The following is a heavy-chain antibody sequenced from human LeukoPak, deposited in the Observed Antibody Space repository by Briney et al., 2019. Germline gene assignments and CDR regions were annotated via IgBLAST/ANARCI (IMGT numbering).Heavy chain of an antibody. D-gene: IGHD1-14*01. Sequence: ASVTVSCKVSGYTLTELSMHWVRQAPGKGLEWMGGFDPEDGETIYAQKFQGRVTMTEDTSTDTAYMELSSLRSEDTAVYYCARRGNRDRRGFYLDFDYWGQGNLVTVSS. CDR3: ARRGNRDRRGFYLDFDY. CDR1: GYTLTELS. CDR2: FDPEDGET. J-gene: IGHJ4*02. V-gene: IGHV1-24*01.